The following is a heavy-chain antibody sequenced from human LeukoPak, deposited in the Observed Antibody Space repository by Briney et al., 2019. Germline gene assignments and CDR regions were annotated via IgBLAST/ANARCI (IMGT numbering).Heavy chain of an antibody. V-gene: IGHV3-23*01. Sequence: GGSLRLSCAASGFTCSSYAMSWVRQAPGKGPEWVSAISGSGGSTYYADSVKGRFTISRDNSKNTLYLQMNSLRAEDTAVYYCAKSSATRVVVAATPGVWFDPWGQGTLVTVSS. J-gene: IGHJ5*02. CDR3: AKSSATRVVVAATPGVWFDP. D-gene: IGHD2-15*01. CDR2: ISGSGGST. CDR1: GFTCSSYA.